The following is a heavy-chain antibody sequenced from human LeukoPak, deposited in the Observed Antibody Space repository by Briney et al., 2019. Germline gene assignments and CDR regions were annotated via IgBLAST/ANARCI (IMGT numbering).Heavy chain of an antibody. CDR3: ARSDTVVVVAEFLDV. D-gene: IGHD2-15*01. V-gene: IGHV1-69*05. J-gene: IGHJ6*02. CDR2: IIPIFGTA. Sequence: SVKVSCKASGGTFSSYAISWVRQAPGQGLERMGGIIPIFGTANYAQKLQGRVTMTTDTSTSTAYMELRSLRSDDTAVYYCARSDTVVVVAEFLDVWGQGTTVTVSS. CDR1: GGTFSSYA.